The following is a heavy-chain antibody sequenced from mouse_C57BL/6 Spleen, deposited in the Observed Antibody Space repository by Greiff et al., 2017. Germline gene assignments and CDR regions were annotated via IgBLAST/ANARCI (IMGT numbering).Heavy chain of an antibody. CDR1: GYTFTEYT. Sequence: VQLQQSGAELVKPGASVKLSCKASGYTFTEYTIHWVKQRSGQGLEWIGWFYPGSGSITYNEKFKDKATLTADKSSSTVYMALSRLPSEDSADYFGARREDYYGSSAIAYWGQGTLVTVSA. V-gene: IGHV1-62-2*01. D-gene: IGHD1-1*01. CDR3: ARREDYYGSSAIAY. J-gene: IGHJ3*01. CDR2: FYPGSGSI.